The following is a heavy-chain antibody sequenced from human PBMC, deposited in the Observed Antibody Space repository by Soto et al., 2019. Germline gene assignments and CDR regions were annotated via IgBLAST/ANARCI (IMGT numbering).Heavy chain of an antibody. D-gene: IGHD6-6*01. CDR1: GVTFSSYA. J-gene: IGHJ6*02. V-gene: IGHV1-69*13. CDR2: IIPIFGTA. CDR3: ARDGEAALTRGMEV. Sequence: SVKVSCRGTGVTFSSYAMRLVRQAPGQGLEWMGGIIPIFGTANYAQKFQGRVTITADESTSTAYMELSSLRSEDTAVYYCARDGEAALTRGMEVWGQGTPVTVS.